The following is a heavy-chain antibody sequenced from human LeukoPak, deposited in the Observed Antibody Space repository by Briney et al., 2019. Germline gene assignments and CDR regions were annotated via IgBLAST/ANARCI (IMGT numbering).Heavy chain of an antibody. Sequence: GGSLRLSCAASGFTFSSYGMHWVRQAPGKGLEGVAVISYDGSNKYYAASVEGRFTISRDNSKNTLYLQMNSLRAEDTAVYYCAKTIRTRRTGIAARPRYPVEFVVDYWGQGTLVTVSS. J-gene: IGHJ4*02. CDR2: ISYDGSNK. D-gene: IGHD6-6*01. CDR3: AKTIRTRRTGIAARPRYPVEFVVDY. CDR1: GFTFSSYG. V-gene: IGHV3-30*18.